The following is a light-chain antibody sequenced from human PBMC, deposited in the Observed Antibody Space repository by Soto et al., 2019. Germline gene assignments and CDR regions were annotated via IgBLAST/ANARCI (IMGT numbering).Light chain of an antibody. J-gene: IGKJ1*01. CDR3: QQSDSSPRA. CDR2: AAS. Sequence: DIQMTQSPSSLSASVGDRVTITCRASQSISSYLNWYQQKPGKAPKFLIFAASSLQSWVPSRSSGSGSGTDFTLTISSLQPEDFATYYCQQSDSSPRAFGQGTKVDIK. CDR1: QSISSY. V-gene: IGKV1-39*01.